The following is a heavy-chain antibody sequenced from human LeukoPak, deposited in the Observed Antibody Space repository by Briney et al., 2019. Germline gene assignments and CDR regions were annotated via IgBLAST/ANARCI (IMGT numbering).Heavy chain of an antibody. CDR2: INPNSGGT. V-gene: IGHV1-2*02. J-gene: IGHJ4*02. D-gene: IGHD2-15*01. CDR3: ARERDIVVVVAAILGY. CDR1: GYAFTCYY. Sequence: ASVKFSCKASGYAFTCYYMHWVRQPPGQWLEWLGCINPNSGGTNYAQKFQGRVTMTRDTSISTAYMELSRLRSDDTAVYYCARERDIVVVVAAILGYWGQGTLVTVSS.